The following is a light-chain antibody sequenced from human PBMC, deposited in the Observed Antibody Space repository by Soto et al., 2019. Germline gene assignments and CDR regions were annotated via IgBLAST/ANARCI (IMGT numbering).Light chain of an antibody. CDR1: SSDVGGYNY. V-gene: IGLV2-14*01. CDR3: SSYTSSSTPCV. J-gene: IGLJ1*01. CDR2: EVS. Sequence: QSVLTQPVSVSGSPGQSITISCTGTSSDVGGYNYVSWYQQHPGKAPKLMIYEVSNRPSGVSNRFSGSKSGNTASLTISGLQAEDEADYYCSSYTSSSTPCVFGTGTKVTVL.